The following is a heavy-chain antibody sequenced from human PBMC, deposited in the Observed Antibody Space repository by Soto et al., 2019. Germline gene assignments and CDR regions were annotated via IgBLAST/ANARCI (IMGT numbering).Heavy chain of an antibody. Sequence: SETLSLTCDVYGGSFSGYIWSWIRQPAGKRLEWIGYIYYSGNTHYNPSLKSPVTISVDTSKNRFSLNLTSVTAADTAVYYCARHRAEYGDFDYWGQGTLVTVSS. CDR3: ARHRAEYGDFDY. J-gene: IGHJ4*02. V-gene: IGHV4-59*08. CDR1: GGSFSGYI. D-gene: IGHD4-17*01. CDR2: IYYSGNT.